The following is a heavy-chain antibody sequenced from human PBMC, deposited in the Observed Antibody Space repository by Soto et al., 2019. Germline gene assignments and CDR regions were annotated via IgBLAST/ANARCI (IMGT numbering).Heavy chain of an antibody. CDR2: IYYSGST. V-gene: IGHV4-59*01. D-gene: IGHD4-17*01. J-gene: IGHJ4*02. CDR1: SGSISFYY. CDR3: ARGHDYGDYYSDY. Sequence: QVQLQESGPGLVKPSETLSLTCTVSSGSISFYYWSWIRQPPGKGLEWIGYIYYSGSTNCNPSLKSRVTISVDTSKNPFSLKLGSVTAADTAVYYCARGHDYGDYYSDYWGQGTLVTVSS.